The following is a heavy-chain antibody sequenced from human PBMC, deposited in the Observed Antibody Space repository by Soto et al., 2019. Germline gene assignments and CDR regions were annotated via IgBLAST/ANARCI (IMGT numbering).Heavy chain of an antibody. CDR2: MSGTGGST. D-gene: IGHD6-19*01. CDR3: AKAGFSSGWSPSYFDY. CDR1: VFTFSSYA. V-gene: IGHV3-23*01. J-gene: IGHJ4*02. Sequence: EVQLLESGGGLVQPGRSLRLSCAASVFTFSSYAMNWVCQAPGKGLEWVSAMSGTGGSTYYADSVKGRFTISRDNSKNTMYLQMNSLRVEDTAVFSCAKAGFSSGWSPSYFDYWGQGTLVTVSS.